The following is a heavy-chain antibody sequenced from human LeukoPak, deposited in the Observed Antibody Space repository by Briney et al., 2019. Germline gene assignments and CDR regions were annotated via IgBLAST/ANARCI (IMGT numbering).Heavy chain of an antibody. CDR2: IYYSGSI. CDR3: ACQTNDAFDI. Sequence: SETLSLTCTVSGGSISSYYWSWIRQPPGKGLEWIGYIYYSGSINYNPSLKSRVTISVDTSKNQFSLKLSSVTAADTAVYYCACQTNDAFDIWGQGTMVTVSS. J-gene: IGHJ3*02. V-gene: IGHV4-59*08. CDR1: GGSISSYY.